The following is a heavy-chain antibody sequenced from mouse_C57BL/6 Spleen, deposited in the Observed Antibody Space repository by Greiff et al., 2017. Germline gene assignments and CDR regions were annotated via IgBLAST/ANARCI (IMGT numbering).Heavy chain of an antibody. Sequence: EVQVVESGGGLVKPGGSLKLSCAASGFTFSSYAMSWVRQTPEKRLEWVATISDGGSYTYYPDNVKGRFTISRDNAKNNLYLQMSHLKSEDTAMYYCARDNYSGSRPFDYCRQGTTLTVSS. J-gene: IGHJ2*01. V-gene: IGHV5-4*01. CDR2: ISDGGSYT. CDR3: ARDNYSGSRPFDY. CDR1: GFTFSSYA. D-gene: IGHD1-1*01.